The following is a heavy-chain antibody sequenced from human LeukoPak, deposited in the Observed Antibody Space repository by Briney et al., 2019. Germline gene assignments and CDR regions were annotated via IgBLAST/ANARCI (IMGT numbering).Heavy chain of an antibody. J-gene: IGHJ4*02. D-gene: IGHD6-13*01. Sequence: SVKVSCKASGGTFSSYAISWVRQAPGQGLEWMGRIIPIFGTANYAQKFQGRVTITTDESTSTAYMELSSLRSEDTAVYYRARDRIAAAGNFDYWDQGTLVTVSS. CDR1: GGTFSSYA. CDR3: ARDRIAAAGNFDY. V-gene: IGHV1-69*05. CDR2: IIPIFGTA.